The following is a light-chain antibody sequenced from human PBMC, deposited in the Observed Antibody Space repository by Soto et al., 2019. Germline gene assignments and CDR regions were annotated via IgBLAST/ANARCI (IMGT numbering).Light chain of an antibody. CDR1: SSDVGGYNY. V-gene: IGLV2-8*01. CDR3: SSYAGTNTVL. J-gene: IGLJ2*01. CDR2: EVS. Sequence: QSALTQPPSASGSPGQSVAISCTGTSSDVGGYNYVSWYQQHPGKAPKLIISEVSNRPSGVPDRFSGSKSGNTASRTVSGPQTEDEADYYCSSYAGTNTVLFGGGTKLTVL.